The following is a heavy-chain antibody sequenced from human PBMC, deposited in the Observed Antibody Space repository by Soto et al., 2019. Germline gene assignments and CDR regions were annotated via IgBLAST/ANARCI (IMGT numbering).Heavy chain of an antibody. J-gene: IGHJ4*02. CDR1: GFTLSDHY. CDR3: VRATYFSDSSGYTRCLDY. V-gene: IGHV3-72*01. D-gene: IGHD3-22*01. CDR2: SRDKPQGYST. Sequence: GGSMRLSCARSGFTLSDHYIAWVRQAPGKGLEWVGRSRDKPQGYSTAYAASVKGRFTTSTDESKNTEYLQMNSLKTEDTAVYYCVRATYFSDSSGYTRCLDYWGQGTLVTVSS.